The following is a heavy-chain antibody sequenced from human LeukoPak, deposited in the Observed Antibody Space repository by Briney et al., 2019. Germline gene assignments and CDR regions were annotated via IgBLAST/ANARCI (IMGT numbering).Heavy chain of an antibody. CDR2: ISYDGSNK. Sequence: GGSLRLSCAASGFTFSSYAMHWVRQAPGKGLEWVAVISYDGSNKYYADSVKDRFTISRDNSKNTLYLQMNSLRAEDTAVYYCAKGYLDDYWGQGTLVTASS. V-gene: IGHV3-30-3*01. CDR1: GFTFSSYA. D-gene: IGHD3-9*01. J-gene: IGHJ4*02. CDR3: AKGYLDDY.